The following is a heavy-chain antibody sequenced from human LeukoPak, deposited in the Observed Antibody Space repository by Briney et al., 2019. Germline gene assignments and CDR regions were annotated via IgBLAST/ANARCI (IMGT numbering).Heavy chain of an antibody. D-gene: IGHD4/OR15-4a*01. CDR3: AKTLTTVDY. J-gene: IGHJ4*02. CDR2: VSFDGNNK. V-gene: IGHV3-30-3*02. Sequence: PGGSLRLSCAASGFTFSAYAMHWVRQAPGKGLEWVAVVSFDGNNKYYADSVNGRFTISRDNSKKTLYLQMNSLRAEDTAVYYCAKTLTTVDYWGQGTLVTVSS. CDR1: GFTFSAYA.